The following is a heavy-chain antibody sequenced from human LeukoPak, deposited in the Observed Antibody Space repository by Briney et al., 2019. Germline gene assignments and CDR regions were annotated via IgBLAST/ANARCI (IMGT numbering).Heavy chain of an antibody. J-gene: IGHJ5*02. CDR3: ARRATYYYGSGNLDP. CDR2: INHSGST. D-gene: IGHD3-10*01. V-gene: IGHV4-34*01. CDR1: GGSFSGYY. Sequence: PSETLSLTCAVYGGSFSGYYWSWIRQPPGKGLEWLGEINHSGSTNYNPSLKSRVTISVDTSKNQFSLKLSSVTATDTAVYYCARRATYYYGSGNLDPWGQGTLVTVSS.